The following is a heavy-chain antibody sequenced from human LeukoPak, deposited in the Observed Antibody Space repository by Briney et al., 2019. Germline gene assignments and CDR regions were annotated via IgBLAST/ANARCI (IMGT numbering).Heavy chain of an antibody. CDR2: IRSKANSYAT. D-gene: IGHD3-3*01. CDR1: GFTFSGSA. Sequence: GGSLRLSCAASGFTFSGSAMHWVRQASGKGLEWVGRIRSKANSYATAYAASVKGRFTISRDDSKNTAYLQMNSLKTEDTAVYYCARKRIGDQGYYFDYWGQGTLVTVSS. V-gene: IGHV3-73*01. CDR3: ARKRIGDQGYYFDY. J-gene: IGHJ4*02.